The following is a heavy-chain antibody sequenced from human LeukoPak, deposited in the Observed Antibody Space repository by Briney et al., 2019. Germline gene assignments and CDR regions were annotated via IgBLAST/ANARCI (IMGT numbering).Heavy chain of an antibody. D-gene: IGHD2-2*01. CDR3: ARKPGAVVLLSYHFDS. J-gene: IGHJ4*02. CDR2: INWNGGST. V-gene: IGHV3-20*04. Sequence: TGGSLRLSCAASGFIFDDYGLTWVRQAPGKGLEWVASINWNGGSTGYADSVKGRFTISRDNAKNSLYLDMHSLRAEDTALYYCARKPGAVVLLSYHFDSWGQGALVTVSS. CDR1: GFIFDDYG.